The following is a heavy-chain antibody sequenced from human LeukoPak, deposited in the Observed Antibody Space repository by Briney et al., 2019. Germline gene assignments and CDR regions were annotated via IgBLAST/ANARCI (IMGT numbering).Heavy chain of an antibody. D-gene: IGHD6-13*01. CDR2: IKQDGSEK. CDR3: ARDLAAAGQHYYYYYYMDV. Sequence: GGSLRLSCAASGFTFSSYSMNWVRQAPGKGLEWVANIKQDGSEKYYVDSVKGRFTISRDNAKNSLYLQMNSLRAEDTAVYYCARDLAAAGQHYYYYYYMDVWGKGTTVTVSS. V-gene: IGHV3-7*01. CDR1: GFTFSSYS. J-gene: IGHJ6*03.